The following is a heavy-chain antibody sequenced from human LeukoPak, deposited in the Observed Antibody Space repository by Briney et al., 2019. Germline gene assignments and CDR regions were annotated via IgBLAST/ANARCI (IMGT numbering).Heavy chain of an antibody. CDR3: ASSSPYCSGGSCYDY. V-gene: IGHV3-21*01. J-gene: IGHJ4*02. Sequence: GGSLRLSCAASGFTFSTHAMNWVRQAPGKGLEWVSSISSSSSYIYYADSVKGRFTISRDNAKNSLYLQMNSLRAEDTAVYYCASSSPYCSGGSCYDYWGQGTLVTVSS. D-gene: IGHD2-15*01. CDR2: ISSSSSYI. CDR1: GFTFSTHA.